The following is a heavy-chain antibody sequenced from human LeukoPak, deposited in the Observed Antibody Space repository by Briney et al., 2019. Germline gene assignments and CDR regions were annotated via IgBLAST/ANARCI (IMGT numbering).Heavy chain of an antibody. CDR1: GFTFSSYA. D-gene: IGHD6-19*01. V-gene: IGHV3-23*01. J-gene: IGHJ4*02. CDR3: AGAEWLVRTMYYFDY. Sequence: GGSLRLSCAASGFTFSSYAMSWVRQAPGKGLEWVSAISGSGGSTYYADSVKGRFTISRDNSKNTLYLQMNSLRAEDTAVYYCAGAEWLVRTMYYFDYWGQGTLVTVSS. CDR2: ISGSGGST.